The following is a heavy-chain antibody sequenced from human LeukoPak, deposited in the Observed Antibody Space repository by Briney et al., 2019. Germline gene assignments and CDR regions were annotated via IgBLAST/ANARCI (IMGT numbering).Heavy chain of an antibody. J-gene: IGHJ5*02. CDR2: IYYSGST. Sequence: PSGTPSLTCTVSGGSISSSSYYWGWIRQPPGKGVEWSGGIYYSGSTYYNPSLKSRVTISVDTSKNQFSLKLSSVTAADTAVYYCARYIVVVPAARNWFDPWGQGTLVTVSS. CDR1: GGSISSSSYY. V-gene: IGHV4-39*07. D-gene: IGHD2-2*01. CDR3: ARYIVVVPAARNWFDP.